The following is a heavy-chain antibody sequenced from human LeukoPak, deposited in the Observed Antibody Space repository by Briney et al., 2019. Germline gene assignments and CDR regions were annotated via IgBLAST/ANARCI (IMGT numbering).Heavy chain of an antibody. D-gene: IGHD3-10*01. CDR2: IYHSGST. CDR3: ARDSGTTGEVKFDP. Sequence: SETLSLTCAVSGGSISSSNWWSWVRQPPGKGLEWIGEIYHSGSTNYNPSFKSRVTISVDKSKNQFSLKLSSVTAADTAVYYCARDSGTTGEVKFDPWGQGTLVTVSS. CDR1: GGSISSSNW. J-gene: IGHJ5*02. V-gene: IGHV4-4*02.